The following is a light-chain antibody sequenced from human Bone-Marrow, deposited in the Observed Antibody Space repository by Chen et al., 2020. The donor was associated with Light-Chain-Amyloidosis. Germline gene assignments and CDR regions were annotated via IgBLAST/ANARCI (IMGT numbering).Light chain of an antibody. CDR2: RDT. V-gene: IGLV3-25*03. CDR3: QSADSSGTYEVI. J-gene: IGLJ2*01. CDR1: DLPTEE. Sequence: SYDLTQPPSVSVSPGQTARITCSGDDLPTEEAYWYHQKPGQAPLLVIHRDTERPSGISERFSGSSSGTTATLTISGVQAEDEADYHCQSADSSGTYEVIFGGGTKLTVL.